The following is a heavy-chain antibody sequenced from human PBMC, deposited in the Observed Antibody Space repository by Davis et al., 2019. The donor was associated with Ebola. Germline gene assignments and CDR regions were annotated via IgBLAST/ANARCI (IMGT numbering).Heavy chain of an antibody. CDR3: ARDVGGRAGY. Sequence: GASLKISCVASEFTFSSYWFHWVRPAPGKGLEWVSRIATAGGMANYADSVRGRFTISRDNAKNTLFLQMNSLRADDTAVYYCARDVGGRAGYWGQGTLVTVSS. CDR1: EFTFSSYW. V-gene: IGHV3-74*01. CDR2: IATAGGMA. J-gene: IGHJ4*02.